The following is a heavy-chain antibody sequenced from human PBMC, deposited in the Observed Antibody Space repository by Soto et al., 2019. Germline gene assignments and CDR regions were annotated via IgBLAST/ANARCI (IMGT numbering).Heavy chain of an antibody. CDR3: ARDRSSYGYFGAFDI. CDR2: ISSSSSTI. Sequence: GGSLRLSCAASGFTLSSYSMNWVRQAPGKGLEWVSYISSSSSTIYYADSVKGRFTISRDNAKNSLYLQMNSLRDEDTAVYYCARDRSSYGYFGAFDIWGQGTMVTVSS. J-gene: IGHJ3*02. CDR1: GFTLSSYS. V-gene: IGHV3-48*02. D-gene: IGHD5-18*01.